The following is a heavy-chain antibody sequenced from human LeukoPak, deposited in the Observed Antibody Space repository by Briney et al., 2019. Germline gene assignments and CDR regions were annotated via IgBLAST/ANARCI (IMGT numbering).Heavy chain of an antibody. J-gene: IGHJ3*01. CDR1: GFSVSNGYY. V-gene: IGHV4-38-2*01. CDR3: AKRRDAFDV. CDR2: IYHSGTT. Sequence: SETLSLTCAVSGFSVSNGYYWGWIRQSPGKGLEWIGSIYHSGTTFYNPSLKSRLTISLDTSKNQLSLKLTSVTAADTSIYYCAKRRDAFDVWGQGTMVTVSS.